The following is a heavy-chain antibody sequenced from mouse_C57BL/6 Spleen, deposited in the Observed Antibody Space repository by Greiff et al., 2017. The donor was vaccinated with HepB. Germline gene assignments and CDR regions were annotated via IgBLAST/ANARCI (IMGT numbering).Heavy chain of an antibody. V-gene: IGHV1-22*01. J-gene: IGHJ1*03. D-gene: IGHD2-2*01. CDR2: INPNNGGT. Sequence: VQLQQSGPELVKPGASVKMSCKASGYTFTDYNMHWVKQSHGKSLEWIGYINPNNGGTSYNQKFKGKATLTVNKSSSTAYMELRSLTSEDSAVYYCARGGTSTMVTYWYFDVWGTGTTVTVSS. CDR3: ARGGTSTMVTYWYFDV. CDR1: GYTFTDYN.